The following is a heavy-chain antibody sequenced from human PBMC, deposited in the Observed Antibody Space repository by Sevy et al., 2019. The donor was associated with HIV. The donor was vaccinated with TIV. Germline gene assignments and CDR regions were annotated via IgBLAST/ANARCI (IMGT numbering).Heavy chain of an antibody. D-gene: IGHD4-17*01. CDR1: GFTFSSYE. V-gene: IGHV3-23*01. Sequence: GGSLRLSCAASGFTFSSYEMNWVRQAPGKGLEWVSTIIGSGVRTYSADSVKGRFTISRDNSKNTLYLQMTSLRAEDTAVYYCAKDFHDYGDFYFDYWGRGTLVTVSS. J-gene: IGHJ4*02. CDR3: AKDFHDYGDFYFDY. CDR2: IIGSGVRT.